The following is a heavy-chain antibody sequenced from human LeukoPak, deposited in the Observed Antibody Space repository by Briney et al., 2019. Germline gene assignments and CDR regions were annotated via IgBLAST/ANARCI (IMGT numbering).Heavy chain of an antibody. V-gene: IGHV3-23*01. J-gene: IGHJ4*02. CDR3: AKASLYDSSGYYLSFDY. Sequence: GGSLRLSCAASEFTVSSYAMSWVRQAPGKGLEWVSAIHSNGGSTYYADSVKGRFTISRDISKNTLYLQMNSLRAEDTAVYYCAKASLYDSSGYYLSFDYWGQGTLVTVSS. D-gene: IGHD3-22*01. CDR2: IHSNGGST. CDR1: EFTVSSYA.